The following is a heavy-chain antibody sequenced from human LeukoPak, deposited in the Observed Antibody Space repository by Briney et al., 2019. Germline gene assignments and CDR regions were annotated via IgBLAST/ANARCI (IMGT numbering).Heavy chain of an antibody. CDR1: GGSISSGSYY. J-gene: IGHJ3*02. CDR3: ARAGDYYEGPDAFDI. Sequence: SETLSLTCTVSGGSISSGSYYWSWIRQPPGKGLEWIGYIYYSGSTNYNPSLKSRVTISVDTSKNQFSLKLSSVTAADTAVYYCARAGDYYEGPDAFDIWGQGTMVTVSS. D-gene: IGHD3-22*01. CDR2: IYYSGST. V-gene: IGHV4-61*01.